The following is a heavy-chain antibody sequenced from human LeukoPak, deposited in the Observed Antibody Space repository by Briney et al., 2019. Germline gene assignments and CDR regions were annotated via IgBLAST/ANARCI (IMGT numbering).Heavy chain of an antibody. CDR1: GFTFSSYS. Sequence: GGSLRLSCAASGFTFSSYSMSWVRQAPGKGLEWVSSISSSSSYIYYADSLKGRFTISRHNAKKSVYLQMNSLRAEDTAVYYCARGALYAATPFDSWGQGTLVTVSS. CDR3: ARGALYAATPFDS. J-gene: IGHJ5*01. D-gene: IGHD2-15*01. V-gene: IGHV3-21*01. CDR2: ISSSSSYI.